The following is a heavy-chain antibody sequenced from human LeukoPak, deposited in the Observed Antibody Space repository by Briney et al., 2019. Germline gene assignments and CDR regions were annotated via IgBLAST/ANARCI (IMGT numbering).Heavy chain of an antibody. D-gene: IGHD3-10*01. J-gene: IGHJ6*02. Sequence: GGSLRLSCAASGFTVSSNYMSWVRQAPGKGLEWVSSISSSSSYIYYADSVKGRFTISRDNAKNSLYLQMNSLRAEDTAVYYCARDYSGKYYYGMDVWGQGTTVTVSS. CDR3: ARDYSGKYYYGMDV. CDR1: GFTVSSNY. CDR2: ISSSSSYI. V-gene: IGHV3-21*01.